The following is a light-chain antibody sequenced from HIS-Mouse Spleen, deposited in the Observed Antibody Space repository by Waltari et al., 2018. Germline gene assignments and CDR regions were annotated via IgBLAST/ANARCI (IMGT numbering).Light chain of an antibody. CDR1: SSDVGSYNL. V-gene: IGLV2-23*03. CDR3: CSYAGSSTFEV. J-gene: IGLJ2*01. CDR2: EGS. Sequence: QSALTQPASVSGSPGQSITISCTGTSSDVGSYNLVSWYQQHPGKAPKLMLYEGSKLPSWVSHRLAGSKSGNTASLTISGLQAEDEADYYCCSYAGSSTFEVFGGGTKLTVL.